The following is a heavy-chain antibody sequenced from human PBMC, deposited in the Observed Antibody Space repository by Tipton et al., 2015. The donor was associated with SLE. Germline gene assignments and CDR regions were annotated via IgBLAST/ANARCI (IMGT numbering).Heavy chain of an antibody. D-gene: IGHD2-21*01. CDR1: GFTFSNYA. Sequence: GSLRLSCAASGFTFSNYAMIWIRQAPGKGLEWVSGIRGSGDTTYYAGSVQGRFTVSRDNSKNTLYLQMNSLRAEDTAVYYCTKGSYIDKYEPVYWGQGTLVTVSS. J-gene: IGHJ4*02. V-gene: IGHV3-23*01. CDR2: IRGSGDTT. CDR3: TKGSYIDKYEPVY.